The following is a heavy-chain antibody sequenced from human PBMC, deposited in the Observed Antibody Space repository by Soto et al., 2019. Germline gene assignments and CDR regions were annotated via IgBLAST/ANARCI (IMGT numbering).Heavy chain of an antibody. CDR3: ARGISLIVEVQRDAPDKCYFDS. Sequence: SETLSLTCAVYGGSFSGHFWSWIRQPPGKGLEWIGEINHSGSTNFNPSLKSRVTISVDTSKNQFSLKVNSLTAADTAVYYCARGISLIVEVQRDAPDKCYFDSWGQGTVVTVS. V-gene: IGHV4-34*01. J-gene: IGHJ4*02. CDR2: INHSGST. CDR1: GGSFSGHF. D-gene: IGHD2-21*01.